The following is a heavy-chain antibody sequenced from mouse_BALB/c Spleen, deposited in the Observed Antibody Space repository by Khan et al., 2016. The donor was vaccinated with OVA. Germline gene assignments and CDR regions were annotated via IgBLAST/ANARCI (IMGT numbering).Heavy chain of an antibody. CDR3: ARDGNWYFDV. D-gene: IGHD2-1*01. CDR1: GSSIPSDYA. Sequence: EVKLLESGPGLVKPSQSLALTCTVSGSSIPSDYAWNWIRPFPGSKLEWMGYIRNSGNTSYNPSLKSRITITRDTSKNQFFLQMNSVTTEDTATNYYARDGNWYFDVWGAGTTVTVSS. J-gene: IGHJ1*01. V-gene: IGHV3-2*02. CDR2: IRNSGNT.